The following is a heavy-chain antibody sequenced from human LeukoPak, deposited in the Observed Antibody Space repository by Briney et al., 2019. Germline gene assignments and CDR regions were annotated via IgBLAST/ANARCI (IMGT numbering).Heavy chain of an antibody. V-gene: IGHV4-59*01. CDR2: IYYSGST. D-gene: IGHD3-3*01. CDR1: GGSISSYY. J-gene: IGHJ4*02. CDR3: ARGVATYDFWNGYV. Sequence: SETLSPTCTVSGGSISSYYWSWIRQPPGKGLEWIGYIYYSGSTNYNPSLKSRVTISVDTSKNQFSLKLSSVTAADTAVYYCARGVATYDFWNGYVWGQGTLVTVSS.